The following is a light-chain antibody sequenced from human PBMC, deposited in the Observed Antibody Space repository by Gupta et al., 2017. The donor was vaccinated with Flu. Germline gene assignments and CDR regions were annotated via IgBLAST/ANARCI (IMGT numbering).Light chain of an antibody. J-gene: IGLJ3*02. V-gene: IGLV2-11*01. CDR3: CSYAGGPWV. CDR2: DVS. CDR1: SSDVGGYNY. Sequence: QSALTQPRSVSGSPGQSVTISCTGTSSDVGGYNYVSWYQQHPGKAPKLMIYDVSNWPSGVPDRFSGSKSGNTASLTISGLQAEDDADYYCCSYAGGPWVFGGGTKLTVL.